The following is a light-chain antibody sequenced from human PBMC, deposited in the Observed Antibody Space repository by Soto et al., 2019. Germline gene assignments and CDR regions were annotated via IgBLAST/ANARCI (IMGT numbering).Light chain of an antibody. CDR1: QDISNY. J-gene: IGKJ4*01. CDR2: GSS. V-gene: IGKV1-16*01. Sequence: DIQMTQSPSSLSASVGDRVTITCQASQDISNYLNWYQQKPGKAPKLLIYGSSSLHSGVPSRFSGSGSGTDFTLTISCLQSEDFATYYCQQYYSYPLTFGGGTKVDIK. CDR3: QQYYSYPLT.